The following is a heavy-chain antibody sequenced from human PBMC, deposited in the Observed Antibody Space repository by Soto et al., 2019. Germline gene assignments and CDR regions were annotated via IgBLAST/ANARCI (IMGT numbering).Heavy chain of an antibody. J-gene: IGHJ4*02. CDR1: GGSISSTGHY. V-gene: IGHV4-39*02. Sequence: QLQLQESGPGLVKPSETLSLTCSVSGGSISSTGHYWGWIRQPPGKGLEWIGNIYYAGSPYYNPSLKSRVTISVDTSKNHFSLALTYVTAADTAVYYCARLMGVVTVDYWGQGALVTVSS. CDR2: IYYAGSP. D-gene: IGHD2-21*02. CDR3: ARLMGVVTVDY.